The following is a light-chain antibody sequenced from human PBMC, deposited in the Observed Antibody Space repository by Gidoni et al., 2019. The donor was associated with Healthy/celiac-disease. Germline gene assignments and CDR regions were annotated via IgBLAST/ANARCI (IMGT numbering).Light chain of an antibody. CDR3: SSYAGSNNYV. Sequence: QSALTQPPSASGSPGQSVTLSCTGTSSDVCGYNYVSWYQQHPGKAPKLMIYEVSKRPSGVPARFSGSKSGNTASLTVSGLQAEDEADYYCSSYAGSNNYVFGTGTKVTVL. J-gene: IGLJ1*01. CDR2: EVS. CDR1: SSDVCGYNY. V-gene: IGLV2-8*01.